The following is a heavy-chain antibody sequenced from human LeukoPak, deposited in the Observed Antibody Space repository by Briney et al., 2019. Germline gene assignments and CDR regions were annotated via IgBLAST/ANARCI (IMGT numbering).Heavy chain of an antibody. CDR3: VRSPACSSGTCYPNWFDP. V-gene: IGHV5-51*01. CDR1: GYSFTNNW. Sequence: GESLKITCKGSGYSFTNNWIGWVRQMPGKGLEWMGITYPGDSNTRYSPSFQGQVTISADKSISSAYLQWSSLKASDTAMYYCVRSPACSSGTCYPNWFDPWGQGTLVTVSS. CDR2: TYPGDSNT. J-gene: IGHJ5*02. D-gene: IGHD2-15*01.